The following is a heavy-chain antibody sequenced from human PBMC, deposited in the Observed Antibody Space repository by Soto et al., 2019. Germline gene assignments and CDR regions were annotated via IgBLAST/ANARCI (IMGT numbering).Heavy chain of an antibody. CDR2: IWYDGSNK. Sequence: GGSLRLSCAASGFTFSSYGMHWVRQAPGKGLEWVAVIWYDGSNKYYADSVKGRFTIPRDNSKNTLYLQMNSLRAEDTAVYYCARDHSEWFGEGPGSWGQGTLVTVSS. J-gene: IGHJ4*02. CDR3: ARDHSEWFGEGPGS. V-gene: IGHV3-33*01. CDR1: GFTFSSYG. D-gene: IGHD3-10*01.